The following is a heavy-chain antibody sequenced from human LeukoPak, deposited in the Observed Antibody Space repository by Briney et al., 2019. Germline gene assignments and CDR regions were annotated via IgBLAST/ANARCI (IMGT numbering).Heavy chain of an antibody. Sequence: GGSLRLSCAASGFTFSSYGMHWVRQAPGKGLEWVAFIRYDGSDKYYADSVKGRFTISRDNSKNTLYLQMNSLRAEDTAVYYCAKDGEYYYGSGSYYTADYWGQGTLVTVSS. CDR2: IRYDGSDK. D-gene: IGHD3-10*01. CDR3: AKDGEYYYGSGSYYTADY. V-gene: IGHV3-30*02. J-gene: IGHJ4*02. CDR1: GFTFSSYG.